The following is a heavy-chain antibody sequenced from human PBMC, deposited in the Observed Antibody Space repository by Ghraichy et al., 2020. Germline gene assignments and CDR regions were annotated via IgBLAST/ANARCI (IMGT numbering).Heavy chain of an antibody. CDR3: ARSIFTTYYFYIDV. CDR2: INGGGDTT. V-gene: IGHV3-23*01. D-gene: IGHD3-3*02. CDR1: GFTFSSYA. Sequence: GGSLRLSCAASGFTFSSYAMSWVRQAPGKGLEWVSVINGGGDTTYYADSVKGRFSISRDNSKNTLYLQMNSLRADDTAVYYCARSIFTTYYFYIDVWGKGTTVTVSS. J-gene: IGHJ6*03.